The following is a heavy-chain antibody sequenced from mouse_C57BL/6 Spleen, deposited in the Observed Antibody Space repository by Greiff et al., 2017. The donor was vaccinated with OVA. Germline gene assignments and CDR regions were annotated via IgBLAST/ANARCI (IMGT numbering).Heavy chain of an antibody. CDR3: ANYYGSLMDY. D-gene: IGHD1-1*01. V-gene: IGHV5-17*01. CDR1: GFTFRDYG. CDR2: ISSGSSTI. J-gene: IGHJ4*01. Sequence: DVMLVESGGGLVKPGGSLKLSCAASGFTFRDYGMHWVRQAPEKGLEWVAYISSGSSTIYYADTVKGRFTISRDNAKNTLFLQMTSLRSEDTAMYYCANYYGSLMDYWGQGTSVTVSS.